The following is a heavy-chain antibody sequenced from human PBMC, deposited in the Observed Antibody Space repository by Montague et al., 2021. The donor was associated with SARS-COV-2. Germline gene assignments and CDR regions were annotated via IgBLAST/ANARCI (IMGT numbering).Heavy chain of an antibody. CDR1: GFSVSDSY. CDR2: IKAGNT. J-gene: IGHJ4*02. D-gene: IGHD6-25*01. V-gene: IGHV3-53*01. Sequence: SLRLSCAASGFSVSDSYMSWVRQAPGKGPEWVSTIKAGNTYYTDSVKGRFTMSRDNSKNTLSLQMNSLRDEDTAVYYCARGLQRRSNFDYWGQGTLDTVSS. CDR3: ARGLQRRSNFDY.